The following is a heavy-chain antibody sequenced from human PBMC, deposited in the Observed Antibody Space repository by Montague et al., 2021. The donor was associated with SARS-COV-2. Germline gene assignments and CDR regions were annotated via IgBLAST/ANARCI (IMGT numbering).Heavy chain of an antibody. CDR2: ISSSGSST. V-gene: IGHV3-48*03. CDR3: ARDGNGYGFDY. D-gene: IGHD5-12*01. Sequence: SLRLSCAASRFTFSSYEMNWVRQAPGKGLEWVSYISSSGSSTYYADSVKGRFTISRDNAKNSLYPQMNNLRAEDTAIYYCARDGNGYGFDYWGQGTLVTVSS. J-gene: IGHJ4*02. CDR1: RFTFSSYE.